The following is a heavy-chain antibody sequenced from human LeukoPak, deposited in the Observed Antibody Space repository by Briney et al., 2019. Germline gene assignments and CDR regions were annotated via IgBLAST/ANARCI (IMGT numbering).Heavy chain of an antibody. CDR2: IYHSGST. CDR3: ARGNARPCWGYCSGGSWNAFDI. D-gene: IGHD2-15*01. CDR1: GGSISSSSYY. J-gene: IGHJ3*02. Sequence: SETLSLTCTVSGGSISSSSYYWGWIRQPPGKGLEWIGSIYHSGSTYYNPSLKSRVTISVDTSKNQFSLKLSSVTAADTAVYYCARGNARPCWGYCSGGSWNAFDIWGQGTMVTVSS. V-gene: IGHV4-39*07.